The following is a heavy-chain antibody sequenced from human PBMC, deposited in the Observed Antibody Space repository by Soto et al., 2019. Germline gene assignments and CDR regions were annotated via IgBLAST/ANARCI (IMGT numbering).Heavy chain of an antibody. CDR1: GFTFSSYA. Sequence: GGSLRLSCAASGFTFSSYAMSWVRQAPGKGLEWVSAISGSGGSTYYADSVKGRFTISRDNSKNTLYLQMNSLRAEDTAVYYCAKSLRYSSSWALNYSGQGTLVTVSS. CDR3: AKSLRYSSSWALNY. J-gene: IGHJ4*02. V-gene: IGHV3-23*01. D-gene: IGHD6-13*01. CDR2: ISGSGGST.